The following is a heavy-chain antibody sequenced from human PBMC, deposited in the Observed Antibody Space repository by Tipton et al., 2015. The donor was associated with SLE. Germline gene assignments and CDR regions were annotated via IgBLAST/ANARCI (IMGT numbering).Heavy chain of an antibody. CDR1: GYTFTSYG. CDR2: ISAYNGNT. J-gene: IGHJ6*02. D-gene: IGHD1-1*01. V-gene: IGHV1-18*01. Sequence: QSGAEVKKPGASVKVSCKASGYTFTSYGISWVRQAPGQGLEWMGWISAYNGNTNYAQKLQGRVTMTSDTSTSTAYMELRSLRSDDTAVYYCAREVWVATTTYYYYGMDVWGQGTTVTVSS. CDR3: AREVWVATTTYYYYGMDV.